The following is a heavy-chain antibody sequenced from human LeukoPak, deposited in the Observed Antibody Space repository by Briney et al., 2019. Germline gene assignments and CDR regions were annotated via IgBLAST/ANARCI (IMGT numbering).Heavy chain of an antibody. D-gene: IGHD3-22*01. CDR3: ARDPFGGYYVSGGYWALDY. V-gene: IGHV1-18*04. CDR2: ISTYNGKT. CDR1: GYTFTSYG. Sequence: VASVKVSCKASGYTFTSYGISWVRQAPGQGLEWMGWISTYNGKTISAQKYQGRLTMTTDTSTSTAYMELRSLGFDDTAVYYCARDPFGGYYVSGGYWALDYWGQGTLVTVSS. J-gene: IGHJ4*02.